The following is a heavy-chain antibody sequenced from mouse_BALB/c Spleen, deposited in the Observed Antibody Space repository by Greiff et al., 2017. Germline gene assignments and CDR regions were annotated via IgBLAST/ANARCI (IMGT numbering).Heavy chain of an antibody. J-gene: IGHJ4*01. CDR3: ARRKLATVYAMDY. V-gene: IGHV14-1*02. D-gene: IGHD1-1*01. Sequence: DVQLQESGAELVRPGALVKLSCKASGFNIKDYYMHWVKQRPEQGLEWIGWIDPENGNTIYDPKFQGKASITADTSSNTAYLQLSSLTSEDTAVYYCARRKLATVYAMDYWGQGTSVTVSS. CDR1: GFNIKDYY. CDR2: IDPENGNT.